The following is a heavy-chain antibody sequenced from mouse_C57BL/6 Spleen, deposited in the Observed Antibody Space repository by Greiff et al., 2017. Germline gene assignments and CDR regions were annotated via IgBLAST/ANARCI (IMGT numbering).Heavy chain of an antibody. CDR3: AREGVTTVVRYFDY. V-gene: IGHV1-72*01. CDR1: GYTFTSYW. CDR2: IDTNSGGT. D-gene: IGHD1-1*01. Sequence: VQLQQPGAELVKPGASVKLSCKASGYTFTSYWLHWVKQRPGRGLEWIGRIDTNSGGTKYNEKFKSKATLTLDKPSSTAYMQLSSRTSADAAVFYCAREGVTTVVRYFDYWGQGTTLTVSS. J-gene: IGHJ2*01.